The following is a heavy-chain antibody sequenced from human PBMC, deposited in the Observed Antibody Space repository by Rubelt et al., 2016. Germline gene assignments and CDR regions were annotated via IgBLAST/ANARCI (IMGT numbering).Heavy chain of an antibody. CDR1: GGSISSSNYY. D-gene: IGHD2-21*01. CDR3: ARVSDWHFDY. J-gene: IGHJ4*02. CDR2: INHSGST. Sequence: QLQLQESGPGLVKPSETLSLTCTVSGGSISSSNYYWGWIRQPPGTGLEWIGEINHSGSTNYNPSLKSRVTISVDTSKNQFSLKLSSVTAADTAVYYCARVSDWHFDYWGQGTLVTVSS. V-gene: IGHV4-39*07.